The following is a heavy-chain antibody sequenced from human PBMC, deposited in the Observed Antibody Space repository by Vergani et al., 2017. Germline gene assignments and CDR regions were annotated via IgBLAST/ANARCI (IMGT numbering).Heavy chain of an antibody. Sequence: EVQLVESGGGLVQPGRSLRLSCAASGFTFDDYAMHWVRQAPGKGLEWVSGISWNSGSIGYADSVKGRFTISRDNAKNSLYLQMNSLRAEDTALYYCAKWDYDFPYYGMDVWGQGTTVTVSS. CDR3: AKWDYDFPYYGMDV. CDR2: ISWNSGSI. D-gene: IGHD3-3*01. CDR1: GFTFDDYA. J-gene: IGHJ6*02. V-gene: IGHV3-9*01.